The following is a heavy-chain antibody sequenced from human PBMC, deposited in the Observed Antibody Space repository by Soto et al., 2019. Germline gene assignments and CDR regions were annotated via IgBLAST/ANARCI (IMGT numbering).Heavy chain of an antibody. D-gene: IGHD5-12*01. J-gene: IGHJ4*02. CDR2: IYSGGST. CDR1: GFTVSTNY. CDR3: ASYLRGGYVDL. V-gene: IGHV3-53*04. Sequence: EVQLVESGGGLVQPGGSLRLSCAASGFTVSTNYLSWVRQAPGKGLEWVSVIYSGGSTYYADSVKGRFTISRQTSKNTVDLQMNSLRREDTAVYYCASYLRGGYVDLWGQGTLVTVSS.